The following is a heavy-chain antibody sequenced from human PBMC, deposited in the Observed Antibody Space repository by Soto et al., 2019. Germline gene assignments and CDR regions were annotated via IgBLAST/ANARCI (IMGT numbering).Heavy chain of an antibody. CDR1: GGTFSSYA. J-gene: IGHJ4*02. CDR2: IIPIFGTA. CDR3: ARDSRCCSGGSCYFLPGIDY. V-gene: IGHV1-69*12. Sequence: QVQLVQSGAEVKKPGSSVKVSCKASGGTFSSYAISWVRQAPGQGLEWMGGIIPIFGTANYAQKFQGRVTITADESTSTAYMELSSLRSEDTAVYYCARDSRCCSGGSCYFLPGIDYWGQGTLVTVSS. D-gene: IGHD2-15*01.